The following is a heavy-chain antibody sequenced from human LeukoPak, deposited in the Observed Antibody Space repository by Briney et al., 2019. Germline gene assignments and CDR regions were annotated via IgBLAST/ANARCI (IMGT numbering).Heavy chain of an antibody. CDR1: GDSVSSNSAA. J-gene: IGHJ4*01. V-gene: IGHV6-1*01. D-gene: IGHD2-21*02. Sequence: SQTLSLTCAISGDSVSSNSAAWNWVRQSPSRGLEWLGRTYYRSKWYNDHAVSVKSRITINPDTSRNQFSLQLNSVTPEDTAVYYCARTYCGADCYHPFDYWGHGTLVTVSS. CDR3: ARTYCGADCYHPFDY. CDR2: TYYRSKWYN.